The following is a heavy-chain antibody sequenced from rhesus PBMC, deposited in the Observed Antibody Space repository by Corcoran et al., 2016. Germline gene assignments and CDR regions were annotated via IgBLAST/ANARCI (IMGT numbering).Heavy chain of an antibody. Sequence: QLQLQESGPGLVKPSETLSLTCAVSGGSISRNYWSWISPSPGTGLEWIGRIRSGGSTNYTPSLKIRVTISIDTSKNQFSLKLSSLTAEDTAVYYCARGGCSSYLRLGYWGQGVLVTVSS. CDR1: GGSISRNY. V-gene: IGHV4-160*01. J-gene: IGHJ4*01. D-gene: IGHD4-29*01. CDR2: IRSGGST. CDR3: ARGGCSSYLRLGY.